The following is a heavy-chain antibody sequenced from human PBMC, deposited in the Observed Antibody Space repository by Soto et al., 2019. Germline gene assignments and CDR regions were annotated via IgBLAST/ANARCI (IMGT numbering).Heavy chain of an antibody. V-gene: IGHV4-59*01. CDR2: IYYSGST. CDR3: ARVGGIYDILTGYFNYYYYGMDV. Sequence: LSLTCTVSGGSISSYYWSWIRQPPGKGLEWIGYIYYSGSTNYNPSLKSRVTISVDTSKNQSSLKLSSVTAADTAVYYCARVGGIYDILTGYFNYYYYGMDVWGQGTTVTVSS. CDR1: GGSISSYY. J-gene: IGHJ6*02. D-gene: IGHD3-9*01.